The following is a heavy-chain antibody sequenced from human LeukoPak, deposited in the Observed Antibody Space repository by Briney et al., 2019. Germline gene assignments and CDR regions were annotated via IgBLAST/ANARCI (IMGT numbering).Heavy chain of an antibody. CDR2: IRYDGSNK. CDR1: GFTFSFYG. D-gene: IGHD3-3*01. Sequence: GGSLRLSCTASGFTFSFYGMHWVRQAPGKGLEWVAFIRYDGSNKYYADSVKGRFTISRDNSKNTLYLQMNSLRAEDTAVYYCAKGGITIFGVARGAFDIWGQGTMVTVSS. CDR3: AKGGITIFGVARGAFDI. V-gene: IGHV3-30*02. J-gene: IGHJ3*02.